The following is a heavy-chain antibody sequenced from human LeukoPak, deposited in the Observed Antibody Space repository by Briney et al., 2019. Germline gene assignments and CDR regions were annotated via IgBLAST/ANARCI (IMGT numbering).Heavy chain of an antibody. D-gene: IGHD3-22*01. CDR3: TTDIWPIVVVMGGDY. J-gene: IGHJ4*02. Sequence: GGSLRLSCAASGFTVSNNYMSWVRQAPGKGLEWVGRIKSKTDGGTTDYAAPVKGRFTISRDDSKNTLYLQMNSLKTEDTAVYYCTTDIWPIVVVMGGDYWGQGTLVTVSS. V-gene: IGHV3-15*01. CDR2: IKSKTDGGTT. CDR1: GFTVSNNY.